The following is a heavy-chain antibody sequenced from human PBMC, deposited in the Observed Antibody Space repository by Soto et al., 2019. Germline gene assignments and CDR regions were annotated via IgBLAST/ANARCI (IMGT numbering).Heavy chain of an antibody. Sequence: GGSLRLSCAASGFTFSSYAMSWVRQAPGKGLEWVSAISGSGGSTYYADSVKGRFTISRDNSKNTLYLQMNSLRAEDTAVYYCAKSPDSSGWYGAHYYYYGMDVWGQGTTVTVSS. D-gene: IGHD6-19*01. J-gene: IGHJ6*02. CDR2: ISGSGGST. V-gene: IGHV3-23*01. CDR3: AKSPDSSGWYGAHYYYYGMDV. CDR1: GFTFSSYA.